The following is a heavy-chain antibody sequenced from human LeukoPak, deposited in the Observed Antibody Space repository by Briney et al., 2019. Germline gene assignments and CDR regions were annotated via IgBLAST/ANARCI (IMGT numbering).Heavy chain of an antibody. V-gene: IGHV4-59*01. D-gene: IGHD5-24*01. CDR1: DGSINGYY. J-gene: IGHJ4*02. Sequence: PSETLSLTCTVSDGSINGYYWSWIRQSPGKGLESLGYIYYTGSTNYNPSLKSRVTMSVDTSRNQFFLRLSSVTAADTAVYYCARGGDGYNLSYFDYWGQGTLVTVSS. CDR2: IYYTGST. CDR3: ARGGDGYNLSYFDY.